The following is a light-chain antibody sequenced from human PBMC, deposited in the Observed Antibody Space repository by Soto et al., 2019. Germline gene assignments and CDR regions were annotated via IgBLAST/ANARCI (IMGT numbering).Light chain of an antibody. Sequence: QSVLTQPPSASGTPGQRVNLSCSGSRSNLGSNYVYWYQQLPGTAPKLLIYRNNQRPSGVPDRFSGSKSGTSASLAISGLRSEDEADYYCAAWDDSLSGVVFGGGTKLTVL. CDR1: RSNLGSNY. J-gene: IGLJ2*01. CDR3: AAWDDSLSGVV. CDR2: RNN. V-gene: IGLV1-47*01.